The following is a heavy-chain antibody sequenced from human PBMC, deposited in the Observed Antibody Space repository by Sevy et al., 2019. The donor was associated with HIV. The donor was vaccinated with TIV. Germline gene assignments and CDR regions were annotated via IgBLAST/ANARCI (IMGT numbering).Heavy chain of an antibody. CDR3: AKVLGYYDSSGYYQVDDAFDI. V-gene: IGHV3-23*01. Sequence: GGSLRLSCAASGFTFSSYAMSWVRQAPGKGLEWVSAISGSGGSTYYADSVKGRFTISRDNSKNTLYLQMNSLRSEDTAVYYCAKVLGYYDSSGYYQVDDAFDIWGQGTMVTVSS. J-gene: IGHJ3*02. D-gene: IGHD3-22*01. CDR2: ISGSGGST. CDR1: GFTFSSYA.